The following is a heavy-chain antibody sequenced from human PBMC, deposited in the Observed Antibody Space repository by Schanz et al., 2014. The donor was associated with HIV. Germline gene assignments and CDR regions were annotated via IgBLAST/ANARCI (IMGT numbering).Heavy chain of an antibody. D-gene: IGHD4-17*01. Sequence: QVQLQQWGAGLLKPSETLSLTCAVYGGSFRGYYWTWIRQFPGLGLEWIGGVRHIGGTNYNPSLKGRVTISRDVSKNQFSLNLTSVTAADTAVYFCARGDFGGNSVDYWGHGNMVTVSS. V-gene: IGHV4-34*02. CDR1: GGSFRGYY. CDR3: ARGDFGGNSVDY. CDR2: VRHIGGT. J-gene: IGHJ4*01.